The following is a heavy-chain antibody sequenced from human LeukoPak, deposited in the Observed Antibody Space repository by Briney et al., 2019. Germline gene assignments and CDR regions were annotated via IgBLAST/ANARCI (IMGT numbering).Heavy chain of an antibody. V-gene: IGHV4-39*01. D-gene: IGHD4-17*01. J-gene: IGHJ4*02. CDR1: GGSISSSSYY. CDR2: IYYSRST. CDR3: ARVPTVTFFDY. Sequence: SETLSLTCTVSGGSISSSSYYWGWIRQPPGKGLEWTGSIYYSRSTYYNPSLKSRVTISVDTSKNQFSLKLSSVTAADTAVYYCARVPTVTFFDYWGQGTLVTGSS.